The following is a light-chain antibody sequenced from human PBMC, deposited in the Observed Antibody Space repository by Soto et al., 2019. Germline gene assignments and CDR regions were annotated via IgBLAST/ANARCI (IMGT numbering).Light chain of an antibody. J-gene: IGKJ1*01. CDR3: QQYRT. CDR1: QSIRNY. V-gene: IGKV3-11*01. CDR2: DAS. Sequence: EIVLTQSPATLSLSPGERATLSCRASQSIRNYLAWYQQKPGQAPRLLIYDASNRATGIPARFSGSGSGTDFTLTISRLEPEDFAVYYCQQYRTFGQGTKVDIK.